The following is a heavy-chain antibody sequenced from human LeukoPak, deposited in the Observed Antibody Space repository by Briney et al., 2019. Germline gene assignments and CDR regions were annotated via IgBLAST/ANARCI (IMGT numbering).Heavy chain of an antibody. CDR1: GGSISSGSYY. V-gene: IGHV4-61*02. J-gene: IGHJ4*02. CDR2: IYTSGST. CDR3: AREGLGNFDY. Sequence: SQTLSLTCTVSGGSISSGSYYWSWIRQPAGKGLEWIGRIYTSGSTNYNPSLKSRVTISVDTPKNQFSLKLSSVTAADTAVYYCAREGLGNFDYWGQGTLVTVSS. D-gene: IGHD7-27*01.